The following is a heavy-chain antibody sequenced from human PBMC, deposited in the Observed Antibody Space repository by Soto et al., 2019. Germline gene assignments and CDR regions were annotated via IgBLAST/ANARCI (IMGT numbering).Heavy chain of an antibody. J-gene: IGHJ4*02. Sequence: QVQLVQSGAEVKKPGASVKVSCKASGYTFTVYDIHWVRQAPGQRPEWMGWINPSSGVSNYAQKFQGRLTMTRDTSISTAYMDLSGLRGDDTAVYYCVRRKNRNEVDYWGQGTLVTVAS. CDR2: INPSSGVS. CDR3: VRRKNRNEVDY. V-gene: IGHV1-2*02. CDR1: GYTFTVYD.